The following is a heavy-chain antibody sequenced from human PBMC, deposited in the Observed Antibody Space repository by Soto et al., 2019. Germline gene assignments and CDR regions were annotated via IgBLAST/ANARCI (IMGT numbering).Heavy chain of an antibody. J-gene: IGHJ4*02. CDR3: ARHGGTPDLYFDY. V-gene: IGHV3-20*01. D-gene: IGHD3-16*01. Sequence: PGGSLRLSCAASGFIFGAHAMSWVRQAPGKGLEWVSAINWIGGSTNYADSMKDRFTISRDNAKNSLYLQMSSLRAEDTALYHCARHGGTPDLYFDYWGQGT. CDR1: GFIFGAHA. CDR2: INWIGGST.